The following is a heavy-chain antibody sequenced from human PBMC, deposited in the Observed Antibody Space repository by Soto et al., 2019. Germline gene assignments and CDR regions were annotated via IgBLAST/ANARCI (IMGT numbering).Heavy chain of an antibody. CDR2: IKQDGSEK. V-gene: IGHV3-7*01. D-gene: IGHD5-18*01. CDR1: GFTFSTYW. Sequence: EVQLVESGGGLVQPGGSLRLSCADSGFTFSTYWMNWVRQAPGKGLEWVANIKQDGSEKYYVDSVKGRFTISRDNATHSLYLQLSSLRAEETAVYYCARGTPWGYSYDWGQGPLVTVSS. CDR3: ARGTPWGYSYD. J-gene: IGHJ4*02.